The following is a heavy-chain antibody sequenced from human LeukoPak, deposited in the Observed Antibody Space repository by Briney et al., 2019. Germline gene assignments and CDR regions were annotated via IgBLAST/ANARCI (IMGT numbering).Heavy chain of an antibody. CDR1: GFTFSSYS. J-gene: IGHJ6*02. V-gene: IGHV3-21*01. Sequence: GGSLRLSCAASGFTFSSYSMNWVRQAPGKGLEWVSSISSSSSYIYYADSVKGRFTISRYNAKNSLYLQMNSLRAEDTAVYYCARDANCSSTSCYRGPGYYYGMDVWGQGTTVTVSS. CDR2: ISSSSSYI. CDR3: ARDANCSSTSCYRGPGYYYGMDV. D-gene: IGHD2-2*02.